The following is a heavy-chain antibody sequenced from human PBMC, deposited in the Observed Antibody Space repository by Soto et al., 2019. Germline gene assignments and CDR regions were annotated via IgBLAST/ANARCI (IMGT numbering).Heavy chain of an antibody. CDR2: IIPIFGTP. J-gene: IGHJ4*02. Sequence: ASVKVSCKASGGSFSSYAISWVRQAPGQGLEWMGGIIPIFGTPSYAQKFQGRVTITADESTSTAYMELSSLRSEDTAVYYCAREYRSSSGRFDNWGKGTLVTVSS. D-gene: IGHD6-6*01. CDR3: AREYRSSSGRFDN. CDR1: GGSFSSYA. V-gene: IGHV1-69*13.